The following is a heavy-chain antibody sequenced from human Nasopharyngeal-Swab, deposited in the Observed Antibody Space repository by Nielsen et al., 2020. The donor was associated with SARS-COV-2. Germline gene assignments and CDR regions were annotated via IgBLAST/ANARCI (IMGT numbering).Heavy chain of an antibody. V-gene: IGHV1-46*01. D-gene: IGHD6-19*01. CDR1: GYTFTSYY. CDR2: INPSGGST. Sequence: ASVKVSCKASGYTFTSYYMHWVRQAPGQGLEWMGIINPSGGSTSYAQKFQGRVTMTRDTSTSTVYMELSSLRSEGTAVYYCARDQNSSGWYWGTYYFDYWGQGTLVTVSS. J-gene: IGHJ4*02. CDR3: ARDQNSSGWYWGTYYFDY.